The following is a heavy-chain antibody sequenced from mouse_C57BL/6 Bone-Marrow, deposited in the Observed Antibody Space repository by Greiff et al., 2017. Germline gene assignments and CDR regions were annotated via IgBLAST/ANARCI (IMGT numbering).Heavy chain of an antibody. CDR1: GYTFTSYG. CDR3: AIGRNYDYDY. CDR2: IYPRSGNT. D-gene: IGHD2-4*01. J-gene: IGHJ2*01. Sequence: QVQLQQSGAELARPGASVKLSCKASGYTFTSYGLSWVKQRTGQGLEWIGEIYPRSGNTYSNEKFKGKATMTADKSSSTAYMELRSLTSEDSAVYFCAIGRNYDYDYWGQGTTLTVSS. V-gene: IGHV1-81*01.